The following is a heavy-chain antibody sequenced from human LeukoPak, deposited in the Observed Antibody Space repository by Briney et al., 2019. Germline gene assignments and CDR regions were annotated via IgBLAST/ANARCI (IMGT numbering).Heavy chain of an antibody. CDR2: ISSSSSYI. CDR3: ASGYCSGGSCQHDY. J-gene: IGHJ4*02. CDR1: GFTFSSYS. V-gene: IGHV3-21*01. D-gene: IGHD2-15*01. Sequence: GGSLRLSCAASGFTFSSYSMNWVRQAPGKGLEWVSSISSSSSYIYYADSVKGRFTISRDNAKNSLYLQMNSLRAEDTAVYYFASGYCSGGSCQHDYWGQGTLVTVSS.